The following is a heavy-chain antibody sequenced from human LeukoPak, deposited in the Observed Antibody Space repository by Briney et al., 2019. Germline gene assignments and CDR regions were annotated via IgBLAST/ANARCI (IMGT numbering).Heavy chain of an antibody. CDR2: IYDSGST. V-gene: IGHV4-39*01. CDR3: ARRVGRWFGERAYYYNYMDV. D-gene: IGHD3-10*01. Sequence: PSETLSLTCTVSGASIGGSGYYWGWIRQPPGKGLEWIGNIYDSGSTYYNASLQSRVTISIDTSKNQFSLRLSSVTAADTAVYYCARRVGRWFGERAYYYNYMDVWGKGTTVTISS. CDR1: GASIGGSGYY. J-gene: IGHJ6*03.